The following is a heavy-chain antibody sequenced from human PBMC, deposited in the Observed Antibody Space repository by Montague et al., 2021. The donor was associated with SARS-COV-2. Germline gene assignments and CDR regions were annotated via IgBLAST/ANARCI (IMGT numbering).Heavy chain of an antibody. Sequence: SLRLSCAASGFTFSTSWMIWFRQAPGNGLEWVANMKPDGSEKYYVDSVKGRSTISRDNAKNSLYLQMSSLRAEDTAVYYCARGHGITWGQGTLVTVSS. D-gene: IGHD1-26*01. CDR2: MKPDGSEK. J-gene: IGHJ5*02. CDR1: GFTFSTSW. V-gene: IGHV3-7*04. CDR3: ARGHGIT.